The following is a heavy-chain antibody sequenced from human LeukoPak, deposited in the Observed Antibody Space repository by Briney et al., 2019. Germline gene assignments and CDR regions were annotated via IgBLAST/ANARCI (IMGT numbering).Heavy chain of an antibody. D-gene: IGHD6-6*01. Sequence: SETLSLTCTVSGGSISSCQWSWIRQPPGKGLEWIGEINHSGSTNYNPSLKSRVTISVDTSKNQFSLKLSSVTAADTAVYYCARSPPSRELYSSSSGYFDYWGQGTLVTVSS. CDR2: INHSGST. J-gene: IGHJ4*02. V-gene: IGHV4-34*01. CDR3: ARSPPSRELYSSSSGYFDY. CDR1: GGSISSCQ.